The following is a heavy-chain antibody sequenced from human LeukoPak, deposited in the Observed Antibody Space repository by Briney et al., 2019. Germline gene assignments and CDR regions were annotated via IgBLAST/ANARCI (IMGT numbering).Heavy chain of an antibody. V-gene: IGHV1-2*02. J-gene: IGHJ6*02. CDR3: ARGLGDYWGMN. CDR2: INPNSGCT. Sequence: ASVKVSCKASGYTFTGYYMHWVRQAPGQGLEWMGWINPNSGCTNYAQKFQGRVTMTRDTSISTAYMELSRLRSDDTAVYYCARGLGDYWGMNWGQGTTVTVSS. D-gene: IGHD4-17*01. CDR1: GYTFTGYY.